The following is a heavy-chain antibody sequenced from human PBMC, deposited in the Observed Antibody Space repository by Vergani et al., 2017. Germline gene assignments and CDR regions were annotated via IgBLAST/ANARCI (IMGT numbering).Heavy chain of an antibody. D-gene: IGHD3-22*01. CDR1: GFTFSSYA. V-gene: IGHV3-23*04. J-gene: IGHJ4*02. CDR3: AKDDGDYYDSSGSDY. Sequence: VQLVESGGGVVQPGRSLRLSCAASGFTFSSYAMSWVRQAPGKGLEWVSAISGSGGSTYYADSVKGRFTISRDNSKNTLYLQMNSLRAEDTAVYYCAKDDGDYYDSSGSDYWGQGTLVTVSS. CDR2: ISGSGGST.